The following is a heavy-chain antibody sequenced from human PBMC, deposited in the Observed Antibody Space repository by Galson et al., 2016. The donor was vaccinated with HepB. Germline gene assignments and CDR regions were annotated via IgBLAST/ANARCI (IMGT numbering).Heavy chain of an antibody. CDR2: ISGSGGST. V-gene: IGHV3-23*01. CDR3: AKCRSSDSTSCPNY. J-gene: IGHJ4*02. CDR1: GFTFINYA. Sequence: SLRLSCAASGFTFINYAMTWVRQAPGKGLEWVSSISGSGGSTYYADSVKGRFTLSRDNSKNTLYLQMNSLRAEDTALYFCAKCRSSDSTSCPNYWGQGALVTVSS. D-gene: IGHD2-2*01.